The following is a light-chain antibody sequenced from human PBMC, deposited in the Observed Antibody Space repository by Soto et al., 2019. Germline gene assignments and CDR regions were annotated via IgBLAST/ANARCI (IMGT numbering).Light chain of an antibody. CDR2: AAS. CDR1: QYISRH. Sequence: DIQMTQSPSSLSASVGDRVTITCRASQYISRHLNWYQQKPGKAPKLLIYAASSLQSGVPSRFSGSGSGTDFTLTINILQPEDFATYFCQQSYIPSWTFGQGTKVEIK. CDR3: QQSYIPSWT. V-gene: IGKV1-39*01. J-gene: IGKJ1*01.